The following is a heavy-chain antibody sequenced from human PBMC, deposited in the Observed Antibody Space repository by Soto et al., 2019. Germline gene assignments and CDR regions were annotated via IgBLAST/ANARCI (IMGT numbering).Heavy chain of an antibody. D-gene: IGHD1-26*01. CDR1: GYTFTSYG. J-gene: IGHJ4*02. Sequence: ASVKVSCKASGYTFTSYGISWVRQAPGQGLEWMGWISAYIGNANYAQKLQGRVTITADASTSTAYMELSSLRSEDTAVYYCARTSLSGPGATKYYFDYCGQGTLVTVSS. CDR3: ARTSLSGPGATKYYFDY. CDR2: ISAYIGNA. V-gene: IGHV1-18*01.